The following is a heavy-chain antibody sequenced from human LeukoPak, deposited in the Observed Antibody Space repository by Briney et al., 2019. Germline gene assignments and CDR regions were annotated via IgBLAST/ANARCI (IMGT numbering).Heavy chain of an antibody. CDR3: ARASSGYSYGYFYYYMDV. CDR1: GGSFSGYY. D-gene: IGHD5-18*01. J-gene: IGHJ6*03. V-gene: IGHV4-34*01. CDR2: INHSGST. Sequence: PSETLSLTCAVYGGSFSGYYWSWIRQPPGKGLEWIGEINHSGSTNCNPSLKSRVTISVDTSKNQFSLKLSSVTAADTAVYYCARASSGYSYGYFYYYMDVWGKGTTVTVSS.